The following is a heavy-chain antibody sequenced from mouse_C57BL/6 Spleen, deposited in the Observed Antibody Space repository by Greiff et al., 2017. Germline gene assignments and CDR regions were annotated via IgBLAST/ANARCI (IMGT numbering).Heavy chain of an antibody. Sequence: VQLQQSGPELVKPGASVKISCKASGYTFTDYYMNWVKQSHGKSLEWIGDINPNNGGTSYNQKFKGKATLTVDKSSSTAYMELRSLTSEDSAVYYCARDSSGYYYWGQGTTLTVSS. D-gene: IGHD3-2*02. CDR1: GYTFTDYY. CDR3: ARDSSGYYY. J-gene: IGHJ2*01. CDR2: INPNNGGT. V-gene: IGHV1-26*01.